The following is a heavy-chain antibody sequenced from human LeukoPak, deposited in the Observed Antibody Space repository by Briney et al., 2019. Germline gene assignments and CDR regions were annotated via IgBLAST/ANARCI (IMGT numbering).Heavy chain of an antibody. CDR2: IIPIFGTA. Sequence: SVKVSCKASGYTFTSYDIHWVRQATGQGLEWMGGIIPIFGTANYAQKFQGRVTITADESTSTAYMELSSLRSEDTAVYYCARDSGIGCSSTSCWYYFDYWGQGTLVTVSS. D-gene: IGHD2-2*01. J-gene: IGHJ4*02. CDR1: GYTFTSYD. V-gene: IGHV1-69*13. CDR3: ARDSGIGCSSTSCWYYFDY.